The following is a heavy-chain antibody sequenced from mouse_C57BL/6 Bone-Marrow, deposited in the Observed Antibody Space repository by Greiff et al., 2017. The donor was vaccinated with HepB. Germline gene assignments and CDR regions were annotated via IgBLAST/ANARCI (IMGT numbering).Heavy chain of an antibody. V-gene: IGHV3-8*01. Sequence: ESGPGLAKPSQTLSLTCSVTGYSITSDYWNWIRKFPGNKLEYMGYISYSGSTYYNPSLKSRISITRDTSKNQYYLQLNSVTTEDTATYYCARYHYDYGSYWYFDVWGTGTTVTVSS. D-gene: IGHD2-4*01. J-gene: IGHJ1*03. CDR2: ISYSGST. CDR1: GYSITSDY. CDR3: ARYHYDYGSYWYFDV.